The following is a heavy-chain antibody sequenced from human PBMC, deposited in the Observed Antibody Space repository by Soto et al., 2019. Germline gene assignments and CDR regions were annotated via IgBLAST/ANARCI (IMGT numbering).Heavy chain of an antibody. CDR1: GFTFSSYG. CDR3: ATTMVGTSFAFDY. J-gene: IGHJ4*02. Sequence: QVQLVESGGGVVQPGRSLRLSCAASGFTFSSYGMHWVRQAPGKGLEWVAVISYDGSNKYYADSVKGRFTISRDNSKNTLYLQMNSLRAEDTAVYYCATTMVGTSFAFDYWGQGTLVTVSS. CDR2: ISYDGSNK. V-gene: IGHV3-30*03. D-gene: IGHD3-10*01.